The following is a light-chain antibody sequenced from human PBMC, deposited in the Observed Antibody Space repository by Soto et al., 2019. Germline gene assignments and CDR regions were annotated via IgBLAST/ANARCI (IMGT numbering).Light chain of an antibody. V-gene: IGLV7-43*01. Sequence: QSVVTQEPSLTVSPGGTVTLTCASSTGTVTSDNYPSWFQQKPGQAPRALIYSTMDKHSWTPARFSGYLLGGKAALTLSGVQPEDEAEYYCLLYYGGPVVFGGGTQLTVL. J-gene: IGLJ2*01. CDR2: STM. CDR1: TGTVTSDNY. CDR3: LLYYGGPVV.